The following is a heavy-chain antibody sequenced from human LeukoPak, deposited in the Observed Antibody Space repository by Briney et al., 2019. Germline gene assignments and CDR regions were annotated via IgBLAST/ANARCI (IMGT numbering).Heavy chain of an antibody. V-gene: IGHV4-59*01. J-gene: IGHJ4*02. D-gene: IGHD3-10*01. Sequence: SETLSLTCTVSGGSISSYYWSWIRQPPGKGLEWIGNIYCSGSTNYNPSLKSRVTISVDTSKNQFSLKLSSVTAADTAMYYCARHHDSGTYPLDYWGQGTLVTVSS. CDR3: ARHHDSGTYPLDY. CDR1: GGSISSYY. CDR2: IYCSGST.